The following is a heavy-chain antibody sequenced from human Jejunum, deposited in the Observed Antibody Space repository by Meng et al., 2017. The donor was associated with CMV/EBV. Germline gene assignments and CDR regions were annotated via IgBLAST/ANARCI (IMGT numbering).Heavy chain of an antibody. J-gene: IGHJ4*02. CDR1: LSSSGEG. V-gene: IGHV2-5*02. CDR3: AHRTPGYISGWDQGVFDY. CDR2: IYWDDAQ. D-gene: IGHD6-19*01. Sequence: LSSSGEGVGWLRQPPGKALEWIAVIYWDDAQRYSPSLRDRVSIPKDTSKNQVFLTMANMDPADTATYYCAHRTPGYISGWDQGVFDYWGQGVLVTVSS.